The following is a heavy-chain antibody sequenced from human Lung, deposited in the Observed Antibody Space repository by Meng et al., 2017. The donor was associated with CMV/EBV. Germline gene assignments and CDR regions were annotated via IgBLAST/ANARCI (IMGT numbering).Heavy chain of an antibody. D-gene: IGHD7-27*01. J-gene: IGHJ4*02. CDR3: VRANLGSADY. CDR1: GYTFTGYY. Sequence: QVKVVQSGAEVKKPGASVKVSCKASGYTFTGYYMHWLRQAPGQGLEWVGRITPSSGGTTYAQKFQGRVTMTRDTSISTAYMELSSLRSDDAAIYYCVRANLGSADYWGQGTLVTVSS. CDR2: ITPSSGGT. V-gene: IGHV1-2*06.